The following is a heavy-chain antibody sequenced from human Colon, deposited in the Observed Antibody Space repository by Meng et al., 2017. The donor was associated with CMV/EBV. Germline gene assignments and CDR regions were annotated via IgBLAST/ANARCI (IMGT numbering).Heavy chain of an antibody. D-gene: IGHD4-23*01. CDR1: GFTFSSYW. CDR2: IKQDGSEK. V-gene: IGHV3-7*03. J-gene: IGHJ6*02. Sequence: GESLKISCAASGFTFSSYWMSWVRQAPGKGLEWVANIKQDGSEKYYVDSVKGRFTISRDNAKNSLYLQMNSLRAEDTAFYYCARIYGNSAGHYWHALDVWGQGTTVTVSS. CDR3: ARIYGNSAGHYWHALDV.